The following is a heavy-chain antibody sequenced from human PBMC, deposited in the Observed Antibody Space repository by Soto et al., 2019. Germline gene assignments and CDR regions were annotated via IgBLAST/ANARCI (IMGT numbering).Heavy chain of an antibody. Sequence: SGTPSPPCSFFGGSLSRSRYFLGWVRPPPGKGLEWIGSIYYSGSTYYNPSLKSRVTISIDKSKNQFSLKLSSLTAADTAVYYCARLEGLATISYYFDFWGQGTLVTVSS. D-gene: IGHD3-9*01. CDR3: ARLEGLATISYYFDF. J-gene: IGHJ4*02. CDR2: IYYSGST. V-gene: IGHV4-39*01. CDR1: GGSLSRSRYF.